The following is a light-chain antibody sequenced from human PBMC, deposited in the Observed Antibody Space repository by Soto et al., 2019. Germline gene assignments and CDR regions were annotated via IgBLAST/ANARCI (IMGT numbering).Light chain of an antibody. CDR2: RNN. J-gene: IGLJ2*01. V-gene: IGLV1-47*01. Sequence: QSLLTQPPSTSGTPGQRVTISCSGSSSNIGSNYVYWYQQLPGTAPTLLIYRNNQRPSGVPDRFSGSKSGTSASLAISGLRSEDEADYYCATWDDSLSGVVFGGGTKVTVL. CDR1: SSNIGSNY. CDR3: ATWDDSLSGVV.